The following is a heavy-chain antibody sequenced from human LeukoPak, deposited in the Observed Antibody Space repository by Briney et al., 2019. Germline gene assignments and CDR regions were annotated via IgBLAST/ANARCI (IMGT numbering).Heavy chain of an antibody. Sequence: GGSLRLSCAASGFTFSSYWMNWVRQVPGRGPEWVANVNRDGSETYYLDSVKGRFTISKDNAKNSLYLQMNSLRAEDTAIYYCTRVGYIDEGIDYWGQGTLVTVSS. V-gene: IGHV3-7*04. CDR1: GFTFSSYW. J-gene: IGHJ4*02. CDR2: VNRDGSET. CDR3: TRVGYIDEGIDY. D-gene: IGHD5-24*01.